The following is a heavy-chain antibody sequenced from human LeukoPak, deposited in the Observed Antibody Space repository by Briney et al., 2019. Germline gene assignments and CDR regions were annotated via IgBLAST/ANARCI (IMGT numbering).Heavy chain of an antibody. J-gene: IGHJ6*03. CDR2: INPSGGST. D-gene: IGHD2-2*01. Sequence: ASVKVSCKVSGYTFTSYYMHWVRQAPGQGLEWMGIINPSGGSTSYAQKFQGRVTMTRDMSTSTVYMELSSLRSEDTAVYYCARGRSRYCSSTSCYGPYYYYYYMDVWGKGTTVTVSS. CDR1: GYTFTSYY. CDR3: ARGRSRYCSSTSCYGPYYYYYYMDV. V-gene: IGHV1-46*01.